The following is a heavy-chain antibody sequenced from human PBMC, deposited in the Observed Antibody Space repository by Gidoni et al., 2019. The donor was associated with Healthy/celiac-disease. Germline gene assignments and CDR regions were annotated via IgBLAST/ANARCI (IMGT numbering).Heavy chain of an antibody. D-gene: IGHD3-16*01. CDR1: GGSISSGSYS. J-gene: IGHJ4*02. Sequence: QVQLQESGPGLVKPSQTLSLTCTVSGGSISSGSYSWSWIRQPAGKGLELIGRIYTSGGTNSNPALKSRVTISVDTSKNQFSLKLSSVTAADTAVYYCARVWGLEYYFDYWGQGTLVTVSS. V-gene: IGHV4-61*02. CDR2: IYTSGGT. CDR3: ARVWGLEYYFDY.